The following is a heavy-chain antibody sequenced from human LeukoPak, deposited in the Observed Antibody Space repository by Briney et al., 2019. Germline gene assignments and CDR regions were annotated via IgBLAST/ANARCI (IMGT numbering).Heavy chain of an antibody. Sequence: GGSLRLSCAASGFTVSSNYMSWVRQAPGKGLEWVSVIYSGGSTYYADSVKGGCTISRDNSKNTLYIQMNSLRAADTAVYYCERSALSGGFNFDYWGQGNLVTVSS. CDR3: ERSALSGGFNFDY. J-gene: IGHJ4*02. D-gene: IGHD1-26*01. CDR2: IYSGGST. V-gene: IGHV3-66*01. CDR1: GFTVSSNY.